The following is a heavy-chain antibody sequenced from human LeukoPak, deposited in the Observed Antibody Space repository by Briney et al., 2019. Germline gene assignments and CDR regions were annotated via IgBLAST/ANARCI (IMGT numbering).Heavy chain of an antibody. CDR1: GFTFSNYW. CDR3: ARMDYYDSSGYPHWYFDL. Sequence: PGGSLRLSCAASGFTFSNYWMHWVRQAPGKGLVWVSRSKSDGSSTSYADSVKGRFTISRDNAKNTLYLQMNRLRAEDTAVYYCARMDYYDSSGYPHWYFDLWGRGTLVTVSS. J-gene: IGHJ2*01. D-gene: IGHD3-22*01. V-gene: IGHV3-74*01. CDR2: SKSDGSST.